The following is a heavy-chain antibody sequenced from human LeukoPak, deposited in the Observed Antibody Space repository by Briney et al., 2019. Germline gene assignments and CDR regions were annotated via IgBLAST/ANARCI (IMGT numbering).Heavy chain of an antibody. CDR2: IYYSGST. CDR3: ARTNTVTTYPYHFDY. J-gene: IGHJ4*02. CDR1: GGSISSYY. Sequence: SETLSLTCTVSGGSISSYYWSWIRQPPGKGLEWIGYIYYSGSTNYNPSLKSRVTISVDTSKNQFSLKLSSVTAADTAVYYCARTNTVTTYPYHFDYWGQGTLVTVSS. D-gene: IGHD4-17*01. V-gene: IGHV4-59*01.